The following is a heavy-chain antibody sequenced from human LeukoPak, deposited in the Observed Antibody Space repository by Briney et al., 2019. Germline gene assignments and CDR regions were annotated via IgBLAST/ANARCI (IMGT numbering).Heavy chain of an antibody. J-gene: IGHJ4*02. Sequence: GSSVKVSCKASGGTFSSYAIRWVRQAPGQGLEWMGGIIPIFGTANYAQKFQGRVTITTDESTSTAYMELSSLRSEDTAVYYCARDTTMITFGGVIDWGQGTLVTVSS. CDR3: ARDTTMITFGGVID. CDR2: IIPIFGTA. CDR1: GGTFSSYA. V-gene: IGHV1-69*05. D-gene: IGHD3-16*02.